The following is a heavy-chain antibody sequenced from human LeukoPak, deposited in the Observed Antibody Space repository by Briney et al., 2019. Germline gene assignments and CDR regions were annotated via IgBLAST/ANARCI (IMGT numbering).Heavy chain of an antibody. J-gene: IGHJ4*02. CDR2: INHSGST. CDR1: GGSFSGYY. CDR3: ARGTYCSSTSCYTAYYFDY. D-gene: IGHD2-2*02. V-gene: IGHV4-34*01. Sequence: PSETLSLTCAVYGGSFSGYYWSWIRQPPGKGLEWIGEINHSGSTNYNPSLKSRVTISVDTSKNQFSLKLSSVAAADTAVYYCARGTYCSSTSCYTAYYFDYWGQGTLVTVSS.